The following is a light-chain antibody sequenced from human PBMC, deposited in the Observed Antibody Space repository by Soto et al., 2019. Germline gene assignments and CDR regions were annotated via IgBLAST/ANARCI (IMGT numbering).Light chain of an antibody. CDR2: AAS. CDR3: QKCNSAPFT. J-gene: IGKJ3*01. V-gene: IGKV1-27*01. Sequence: DIQLTQSPSSLSASPGDTVTISCRASQNIDNYLHWYQQKPGKVPKILIYAASSLVSGVPSRFSGSGSGTDFTLTISSLQPEDVATYYCQKCNSAPFTFGPGTKVDIK. CDR1: QNIDNY.